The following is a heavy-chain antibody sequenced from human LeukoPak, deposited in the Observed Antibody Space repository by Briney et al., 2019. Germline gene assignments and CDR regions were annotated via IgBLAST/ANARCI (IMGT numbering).Heavy chain of an antibody. Sequence: PGGSLRLSCAASGFTFSSYAMSWVRQTPGKGLEWVSGITASGGSTYNADSVKGRFTISRDNSINTLNLQMNNLRAEDTAIYYCAKGLGFWSGYYTPFDYWGQGSSVTVSS. CDR1: GFTFSSYA. V-gene: IGHV3-23*01. J-gene: IGHJ4*02. CDR2: ITASGGST. CDR3: AKGLGFWSGYYTPFDY. D-gene: IGHD3-3*01.